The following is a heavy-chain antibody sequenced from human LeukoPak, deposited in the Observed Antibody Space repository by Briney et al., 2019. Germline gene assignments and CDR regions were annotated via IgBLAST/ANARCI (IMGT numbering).Heavy chain of an antibody. J-gene: IGHJ6*03. D-gene: IGHD2-2*02. CDR3: ATGTVVVPAAIYYYYMDV. Sequence: ASVKVSCKVSGYTLTELSMHWVRQAPGKGLEWMGGFDPEDGETIYAQKFQGRVTMTEDTSTDTAYMELSSLRSEDTAVYYCATGTVVVPAAIYYYYMDVWGKGTTVTVSS. CDR1: GYTLTELS. CDR2: FDPEDGET. V-gene: IGHV1-24*01.